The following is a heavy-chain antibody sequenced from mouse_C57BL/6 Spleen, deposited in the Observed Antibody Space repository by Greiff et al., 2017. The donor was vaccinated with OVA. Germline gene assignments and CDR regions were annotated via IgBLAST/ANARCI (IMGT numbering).Heavy chain of an antibody. Sequence: EVKLVESGGGLVKPGGSLKLSCAASGFTFSDYGMHWVRQAPEKGLEWVAYISSGSSTIYYADTVKGRFTISRDNAKNTLFLQIISLRSEDTAMYYCARQRLTGTRDWYFDVWGTGTTVTVSS. CDR1: GFTFSDYG. D-gene: IGHD4-1*01. V-gene: IGHV5-17*01. J-gene: IGHJ1*03. CDR3: ARQRLTGTRDWYFDV. CDR2: ISSGSSTI.